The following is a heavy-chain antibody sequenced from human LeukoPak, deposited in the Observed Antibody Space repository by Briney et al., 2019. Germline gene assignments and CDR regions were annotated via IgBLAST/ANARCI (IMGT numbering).Heavy chain of an antibody. J-gene: IGHJ3*01. CDR2: IYHSGST. Sequence: SETLSLTCAVPGGSISSSNWWSWVRQPPGKGLEWIGEIYHSGSTNYNPSLKSRVTISVDKSKNQFSLKLSSVTAADTAVYYCARENYDSSGYYGAFDVWGQGTVVTVSS. CDR3: ARENYDSSGYYGAFDV. V-gene: IGHV4-4*02. D-gene: IGHD3-22*01. CDR1: GGSISSSNW.